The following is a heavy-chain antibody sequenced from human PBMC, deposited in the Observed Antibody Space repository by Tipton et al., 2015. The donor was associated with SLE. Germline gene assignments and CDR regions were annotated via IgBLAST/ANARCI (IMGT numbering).Heavy chain of an antibody. D-gene: IGHD2/OR15-2a*01. V-gene: IGHV3-23*03. Sequence: SLRLSCAASGFTFNNYAMTWVRQAPGKGLEWVSIIYSGDSTYYSDSVTGRFTISRDDSKNTLALRMNGLRADDTGIYYCAKGPMGYQLSSYFDNWGQGTLVTVSS. CDR2: IIYSGDST. CDR3: AKGPMGYQLSSYFDN. J-gene: IGHJ4*02. CDR1: GFTFNNYA.